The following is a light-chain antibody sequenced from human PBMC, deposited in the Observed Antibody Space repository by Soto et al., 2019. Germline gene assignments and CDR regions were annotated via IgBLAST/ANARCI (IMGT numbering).Light chain of an antibody. CDR1: SSDVGGYKY. V-gene: IGLV2-11*01. Sequence: QSALTQPRSVSGSPGQSVTISCTGTSSDVGGYKYVSWYQQHPGKAPKLMIYDVSMRPSGVPDRFSGSKSGNTASLTISGLQAEDEADYYCCSYAGSYVVFGGGTKLTVL. J-gene: IGLJ2*01. CDR3: CSYAGSYVV. CDR2: DVS.